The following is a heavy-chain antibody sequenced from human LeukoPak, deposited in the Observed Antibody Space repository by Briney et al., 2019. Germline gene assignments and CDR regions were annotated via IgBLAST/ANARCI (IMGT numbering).Heavy chain of an antibody. CDR1: GGSISSSSYY. V-gene: IGHV4-39*07. J-gene: IGHJ4*02. D-gene: IGHD3-16*01. Sequence: SETLSLTCTVSGGSISSSSYYWGWIRQPPGKGLEWIGSIYYSGSTYYNPSLKSRVTISLDTSKNQFSLKLSSVTAADTAVYYCAREGFSPVGFDSWGQGTLVTVSS. CDR3: AREGFSPVGFDS. CDR2: IYYSGST.